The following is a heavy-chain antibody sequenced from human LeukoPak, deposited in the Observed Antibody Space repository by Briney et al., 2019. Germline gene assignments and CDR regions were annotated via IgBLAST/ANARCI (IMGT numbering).Heavy chain of an antibody. Sequence: SETLSLTCTVSGGSISSNYWSWIRQPAGKGLEWIGRIYTGGGTNYNPSLKSRDTMSVDTSKNQFSLKLSSVTAADTAVYYCARGIQLWRTLDYWGQGTLVTVSS. V-gene: IGHV4-4*07. CDR3: ARGIQLWRTLDY. CDR2: IYTGGGT. D-gene: IGHD5-18*01. J-gene: IGHJ4*02. CDR1: GGSISSNY.